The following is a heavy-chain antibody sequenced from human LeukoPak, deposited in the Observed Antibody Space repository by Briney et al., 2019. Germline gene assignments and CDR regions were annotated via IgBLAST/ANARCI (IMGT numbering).Heavy chain of an antibody. CDR3: ARVPREGYYDY. V-gene: IGHV3-48*01. J-gene: IGHJ4*02. CDR1: GFTFSSYS. CDR2: ISSSSSTI. Sequence: GGSLRLSCAASGFTFSSYSMNWVRQAPGKGLEWVSYISSSSSTIYYADPVKGRFTISRDNAKNSLYLQMNSLRAEDTAVYYCARVPREGYYDYWGQGTLVTVSS.